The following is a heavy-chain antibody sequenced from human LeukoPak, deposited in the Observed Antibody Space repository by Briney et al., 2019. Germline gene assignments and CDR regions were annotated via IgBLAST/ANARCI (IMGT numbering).Heavy chain of an antibody. CDR2: ISWHSGSI. D-gene: IGHD5-12*01. J-gene: IGHJ3*02. V-gene: IGHV3-9*01. Sequence: GGSLRLSCAASGFTFHDYAMHWVRQAPGKGLEWVSGISWHSGSIVYADSVKGRFTISRDNAKNSLFLQMNSLRVEDTAIYYCVRGGAGATASDVFDIWGQGTMVTVSS. CDR3: VRGGAGATASDVFDI. CDR1: GFTFHDYA.